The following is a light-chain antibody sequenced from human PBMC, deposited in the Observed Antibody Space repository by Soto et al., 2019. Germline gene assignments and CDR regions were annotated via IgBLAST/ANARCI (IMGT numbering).Light chain of an antibody. V-gene: IGLV3-25*02. CDR3: LSADSSRLYV. CDR2: KDT. CDR1: ELPREY. J-gene: IGLJ1*01. Sequence: YVLTQTPSVSVSPGQAGRITCAGGELPREYAYWYQQKPGQAPLLVIYKDTERPSGIPERFSASSSGTTVTLTISGVQAEDEGDYYCLSADSSRLYVFGAGTKVTVL.